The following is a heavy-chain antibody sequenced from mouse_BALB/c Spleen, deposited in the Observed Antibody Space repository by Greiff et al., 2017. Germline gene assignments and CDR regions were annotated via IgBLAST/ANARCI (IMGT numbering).Heavy chain of an antibody. Sequence: VQLVESGAELVRPGSSVKISCKASGYAFSSYWMNWVKQRPGQGLEWIGQIYPGDGDTNYNGKFKGKATLTADKSSSTAYMQLSSLTSEDSAVYFCARSRFYAMDYWGQGTSVTVSS. CDR2: IYPGDGDT. J-gene: IGHJ4*01. V-gene: IGHV1-80*01. CDR3: ARSRFYAMDY. CDR1: GYAFSSYW. D-gene: IGHD3-1*01.